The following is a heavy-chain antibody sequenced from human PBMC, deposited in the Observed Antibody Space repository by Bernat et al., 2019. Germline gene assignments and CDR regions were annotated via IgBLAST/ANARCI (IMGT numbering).Heavy chain of an antibody. Sequence: QVQLVESGGGVVQPGRSLRLSCAASGFTFSSYAIHWLRQPPDKGLEWVAVISHDGSNKYYADSVKGRLTISRDNSKNTLYLQMNSLRAEDTAVYYCAKALYSSGWYFAGGFDYWGQGALVTVSS. CDR3: AKALYSSGWYFAGGFDY. CDR2: ISHDGSNK. D-gene: IGHD6-19*01. J-gene: IGHJ4*02. V-gene: IGHV3-30*18. CDR1: GFTFSSYA.